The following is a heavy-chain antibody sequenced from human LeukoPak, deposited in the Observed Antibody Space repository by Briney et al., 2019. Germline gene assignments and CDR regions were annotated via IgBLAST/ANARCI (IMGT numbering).Heavy chain of an antibody. CDR3: ARYGSGSYKLDY. Sequence: SVKVSCKASGGTFSSYAISWVRQPPGQGLEWMGGIIPIFGTANYAQRFQGRVTITADESTSTAYMELSSLRSEDTAVYYCARYGSGSYKLDYWGQGTLVTVSS. CDR1: GGTFSSYA. CDR2: IIPIFGTA. D-gene: IGHD3-10*01. V-gene: IGHV1-69*13. J-gene: IGHJ4*02.